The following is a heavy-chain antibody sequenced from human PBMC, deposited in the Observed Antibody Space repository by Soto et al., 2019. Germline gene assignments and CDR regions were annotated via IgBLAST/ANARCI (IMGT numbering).Heavy chain of an antibody. CDR1: GYTFTSYG. CDR2: ISAYNGNT. V-gene: IGHV1-18*01. J-gene: IGHJ5*02. D-gene: IGHD2-15*01. Sequence: QVQLVQSGAEVKKPGASVKVSCKASGYTFTSYGISRVRQAPGQGLEWMGWISAYNGNTNYAQKLQGRVTMTTDTSTSTAYMELRSLGSDDTAVYYCARDYYCSGGSCYSGWFDPWGQGTLVTVSS. CDR3: ARDYYCSGGSCYSGWFDP.